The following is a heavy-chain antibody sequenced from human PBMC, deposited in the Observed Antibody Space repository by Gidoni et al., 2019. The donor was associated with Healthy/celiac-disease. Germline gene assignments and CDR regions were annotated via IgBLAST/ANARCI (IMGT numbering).Heavy chain of an antibody. CDR2: IDPSDSYT. D-gene: IGHD3-22*01. CDR1: GYSFTNYW. J-gene: IGHJ4*02. CDR3: ARLYYYDSSGYYYGFDY. V-gene: IGHV5-10-1*03. Sequence: EVQLVQSGAEVKKPGESLRISCKGSGYSFTNYWISWVRQMPGKGLEWMGRIDPSDSYTNYSPSFQGHVTISADKSISTAYLQWSSLKASDTAMYYCARLYYYDSSGYYYGFDYWGQGTLVTVSS.